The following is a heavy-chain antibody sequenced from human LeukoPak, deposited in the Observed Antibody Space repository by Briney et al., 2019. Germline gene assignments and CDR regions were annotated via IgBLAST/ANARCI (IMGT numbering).Heavy chain of an antibody. CDR3: AKAPTGTTNNFDY. V-gene: IGHV3-23*01. Sequence: GGSLRLSCAASGFTFSSYWMHWVRQAPGKGLEWVSAISGSGGSTYYADSVKGRFTISRDNSKNTLYLQMNSLRAEDTAVYYCAKAPTGTTNNFDYWGQGTLVTVSS. D-gene: IGHD1-14*01. J-gene: IGHJ4*02. CDR2: ISGSGGST. CDR1: GFTFSSYW.